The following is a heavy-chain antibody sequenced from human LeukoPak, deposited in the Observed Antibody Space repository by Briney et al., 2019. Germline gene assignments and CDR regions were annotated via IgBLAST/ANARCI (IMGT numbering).Heavy chain of an antibody. J-gene: IGHJ4*02. CDR3: ASFSSEAYPAQDSSGYYRPYRQYYSDF. V-gene: IGHV4-34*01. Sequence: KSSETLSLTCAVYGGSFSGYYWSWIRQSPGKGLEWIGEINHSGSTNYNPSLKSRLTILVDMSKNQFSLKLSSVTAADTAVYYCASFSSEAYPAQDSSGYYRPYRQYYSDFWGQGTLVTVSS. D-gene: IGHD3-22*01. CDR1: GGSFSGYY. CDR2: INHSGST.